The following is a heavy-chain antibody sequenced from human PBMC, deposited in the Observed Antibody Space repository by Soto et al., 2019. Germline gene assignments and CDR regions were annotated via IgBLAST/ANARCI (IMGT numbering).Heavy chain of an antibody. CDR1: GGTFSSYA. CDR2: IIPIFGTA. V-gene: IGHV1-69*13. D-gene: IGHD1-26*01. Sequence: ASVKVSCKASGGTFSSYAISWVRQAPGQGLEWMGGIIPIFGTANYAQKFQGRVTITADESTSTAYMELSSLRSEDTAVYYCARCERVTRGRLVEATTEYFQHWGQGTLVTVSS. J-gene: IGHJ1*01. CDR3: ARCERVTRGRLVEATTEYFQH.